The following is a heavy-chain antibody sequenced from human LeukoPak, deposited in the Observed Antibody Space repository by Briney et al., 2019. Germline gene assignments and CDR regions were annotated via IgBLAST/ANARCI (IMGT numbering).Heavy chain of an antibody. CDR2: IYYSGST. D-gene: IGHD6-13*01. V-gene: IGHV4-59*01. CDR3: ARGGSSSWYSVGY. J-gene: IGHJ4*02. Sequence: SETLSLTCTVSGGSISSYYWSWIRQPPGKGLEWIGYIYYSGSTNYNPSLKSRVTISVDTSKNQISLKLSSVTAADTAVYYCARGGSSSWYSVGYWGQGTLVTVSS. CDR1: GGSISSYY.